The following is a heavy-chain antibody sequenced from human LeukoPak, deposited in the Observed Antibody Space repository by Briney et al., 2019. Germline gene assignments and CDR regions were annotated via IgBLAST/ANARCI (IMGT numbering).Heavy chain of an antibody. V-gene: IGHV3-23*01. CDR1: GFTFSSYA. CDR3: AKIYGDYHWYFDL. J-gene: IGHJ2*01. Sequence: PGGSLRLSCAASGFTFSSYAMSWVRQAPGKGLEWVSAISGSGGSTYYEDSVKGRFTISRDNSKNTLYLQMNSLGAEDTAVYYCAKIYGDYHWYFDLWGRGTLVTVSS. D-gene: IGHD4-17*01. CDR2: ISGSGGST.